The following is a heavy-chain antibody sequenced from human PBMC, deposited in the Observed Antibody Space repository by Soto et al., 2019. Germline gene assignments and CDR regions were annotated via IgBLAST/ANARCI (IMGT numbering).Heavy chain of an antibody. D-gene: IGHD1-26*01. CDR2: IIPIFGTA. V-gene: IGHV1-69*01. CDR3: ARERGGVGATPCYFHY. CDR1: GGTFSSYA. Sequence: QVQLVQSGAEVKKPGSSVKVSCKASGGTFSSYAISWVRQAPGQGLEWMGGIIPIFGTANYAQKFQGRVTSTADESTSTAYMELSSLRSEDTAVYYGARERGGVGATPCYFHYWGQGTLVAVSS. J-gene: IGHJ4*02.